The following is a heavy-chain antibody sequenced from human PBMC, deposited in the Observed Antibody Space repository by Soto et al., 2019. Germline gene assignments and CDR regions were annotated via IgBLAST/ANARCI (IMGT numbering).Heavy chain of an antibody. CDR3: AKKSGKVYNWFDP. Sequence: SETLSLTCTVSGGSISSYYWSWIRQPPGKGLEWIGYIYYSGSTNYNPSLKSRVTISVDTSKNQFSLKLSSVTAADTAVYYCAKKSGKVYNWFDPWGQGTLVTVPQ. V-gene: IGHV4-59*01. D-gene: IGHD1-26*01. J-gene: IGHJ5*02. CDR2: IYYSGST. CDR1: GGSISSYY.